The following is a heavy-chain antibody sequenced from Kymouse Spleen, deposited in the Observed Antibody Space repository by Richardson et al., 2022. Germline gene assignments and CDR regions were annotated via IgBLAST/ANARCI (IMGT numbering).Heavy chain of an antibody. D-gene: IGHD4-11,IGHD4-11*01. CDR3: AKDGSNFSFDY. CDR1: GFTFSSYG. V-gene: IGHV3-30*18. J-gene: IGHJ4*02. Sequence: QVQLVESGGGVVQPGRSLRLSCAASGFTFSSYGMHWVRQAPGKGLEWVAVISYDGSNKYYADSVKGRFTISRDNSKNTLYLQMNSLRAEDTAVYYCAKDGSNFSFDYWGQGTLVTVS. CDR2: ISYDGSNK.